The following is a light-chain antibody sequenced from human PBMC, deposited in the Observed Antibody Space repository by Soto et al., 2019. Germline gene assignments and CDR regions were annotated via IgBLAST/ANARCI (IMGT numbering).Light chain of an antibody. J-gene: IGKJ5*01. CDR1: QSFRSSY. CDR3: QQYNNWPPIT. Sequence: IVLTQSPGTLSLSPGERATLSCRASQSFRSSYLAWYQQKPGQAPRLLIYGASTRATGIPARFSGSGSGTEFTLTISSLQSGDFVVYYCQQYNNWPPITFGQGTRLEI. CDR2: GAS. V-gene: IGKV3-15*01.